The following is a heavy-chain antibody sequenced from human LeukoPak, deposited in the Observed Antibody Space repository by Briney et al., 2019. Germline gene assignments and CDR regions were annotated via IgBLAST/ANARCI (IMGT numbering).Heavy chain of an antibody. D-gene: IGHD6-19*01. CDR1: GFTFSSYG. V-gene: IGHV3-30*18. Sequence: SGRSLRLSCAASGFTFSSYGMHWVRQAPGKGLEWVAVISYDGSNKYYADSVKGRFTISRDNSKNTLYLQMNSLRAEDTAVYYCAKDSGYSSGLDYWGQGTLVTVSS. CDR2: ISYDGSNK. CDR3: AKDSGYSSGLDY. J-gene: IGHJ4*02.